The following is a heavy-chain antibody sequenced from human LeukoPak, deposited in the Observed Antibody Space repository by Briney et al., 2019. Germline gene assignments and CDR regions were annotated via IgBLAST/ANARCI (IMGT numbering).Heavy chain of an antibody. Sequence: GRSLRLSCAASGFTFSSYGMHWVRQAPGKGLEWVAVIWYDGSNKYYADSVKGRFTISRDNSKNTLYLQMNSLRAEDTAVYYCARALISSSWRTWATYCYYGMDVWGKGTTVTVSS. CDR3: ARALISSSWRTWATYCYYGMDV. CDR2: IWYDGSNK. CDR1: GFTFSSYG. D-gene: IGHD6-13*01. J-gene: IGHJ6*04. V-gene: IGHV3-33*01.